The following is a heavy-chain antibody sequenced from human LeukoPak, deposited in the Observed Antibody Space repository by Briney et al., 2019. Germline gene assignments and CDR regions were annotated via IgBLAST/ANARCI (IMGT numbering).Heavy chain of an antibody. CDR3: IKGRQPDY. V-gene: IGHV3-74*01. CDR2: INSDGSST. D-gene: IGHD6-13*01. J-gene: IGHJ4*02. CDR1: GFTFSNYW. Sequence: RAGGSLRLSCAASGFTFSNYWMHWVRQAPGKGLVWVSRINSDGSSTDYADSVKGRFTISRDNAENTLYLEMNSLRAEDTAVYYCIKGRQPDYWGQGTLVTVSS.